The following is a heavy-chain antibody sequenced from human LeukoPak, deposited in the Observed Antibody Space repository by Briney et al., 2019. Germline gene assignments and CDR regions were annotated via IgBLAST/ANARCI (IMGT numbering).Heavy chain of an antibody. V-gene: IGHV3-33*06. Sequence: QPGGSLRLSCAASGFTFSSYGMHWVRQAPGKGLEWVAVIWYDGSNKYYADSVKGRFTISRDNSKNTLYLQMNSLRAEDTAVYHCAKDSDLSSSTWFDPWGQGTLVTVSS. CDR1: GFTFSSYG. D-gene: IGHD6-6*01. J-gene: IGHJ5*02. CDR2: IWYDGSNK. CDR3: AKDSDLSSSTWFDP.